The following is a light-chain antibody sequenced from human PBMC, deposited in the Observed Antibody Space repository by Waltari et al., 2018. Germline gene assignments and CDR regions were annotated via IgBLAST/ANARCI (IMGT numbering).Light chain of an antibody. CDR2: DVT. CDR1: SSDVGAYNS. CDR3: SSYTGSTNNLYV. V-gene: IGLV2-8*01. J-gene: IGLJ1*01. Sequence: QSALTQPPSASGSPGQSVAIPCTGTSSDVGAYNSVSWYHQHPGKAPKLIIYDVTKRPSGVPDRFSGSKSGNTASLTVSGLQADDEADYHCSSYTGSTNNLYVFGTGTKVTVL.